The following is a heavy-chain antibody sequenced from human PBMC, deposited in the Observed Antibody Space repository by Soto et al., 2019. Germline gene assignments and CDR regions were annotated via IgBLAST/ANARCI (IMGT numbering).Heavy chain of an antibody. V-gene: IGHV3-13*01. Sequence: DVQLEASGGGLIQPGGSLRLSCITSGFPFSAFDMHWVRQAAGKGLEWVSGIGTLRDTHYRDSVRGRFTISRDSAKSSFYLQMNSLTEGDTGLYFCARGRSNDFSSTPPPRFDSWGRGTLVTVSP. CDR1: GFPFSAFD. CDR3: ARGRSNDFSSTPPPRFDS. D-gene: IGHD2-21*02. CDR2: IGTLRDT. J-gene: IGHJ5*01.